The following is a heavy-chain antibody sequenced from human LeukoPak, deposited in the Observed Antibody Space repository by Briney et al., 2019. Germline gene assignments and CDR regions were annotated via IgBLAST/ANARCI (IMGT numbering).Heavy chain of an antibody. V-gene: IGHV3-7*01. CDR3: ARDHHRRLYDSQARETFDI. J-gene: IGHJ3*02. D-gene: IGHD3-22*01. CDR1: GFTFSSYW. Sequence: GGSLRLSCAASGFTFSSYWMSWVRQAPGKGLEWVANIKQDGSEKYYVDSVKGRFTISRDNAKNSLYLQMNSLRAGDTALYYCARDHHRRLYDSQARETFDIWGQGTMVTVSS. CDR2: IKQDGSEK.